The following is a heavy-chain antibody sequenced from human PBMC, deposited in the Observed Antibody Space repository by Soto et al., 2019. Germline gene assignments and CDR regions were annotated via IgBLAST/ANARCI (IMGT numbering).Heavy chain of an antibody. CDR2: IYHSGST. V-gene: IGHV4-30-2*01. J-gene: IGHJ4*02. CDR3: AREVYDFWSGPDRYYFDY. Sequence: PSETLSLTCAVSGGSISSGGYSWRWIRQPPGKGLEWIGYIYHSGSTYYNPSLKSRVTISVDRSKNQFSLKLSSVTAADTAVYYCAREVYDFWSGPDRYYFDYWGQGTLVTVSS. CDR1: GGSISSGGYS. D-gene: IGHD3-3*01.